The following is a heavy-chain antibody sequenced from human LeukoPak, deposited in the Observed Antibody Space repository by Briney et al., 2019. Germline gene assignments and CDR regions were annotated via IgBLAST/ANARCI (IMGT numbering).Heavy chain of an antibody. J-gene: IGHJ6*02. CDR3: ARVGGTGSYYALDV. V-gene: IGHV3-9*01. CDR1: GFTFDDYA. CDR2: ITWNSGDI. Sequence: GGSLRLSCAASGFTFDDYAMHWVRQAPGKGLEWVSGITWNSGDIGYADSVKGRFTISRDNGKNTLYLQMNSLRAEDTAVYYCARVGGTGSYYALDVWGQGTTVTVSS. D-gene: IGHD3-9*01.